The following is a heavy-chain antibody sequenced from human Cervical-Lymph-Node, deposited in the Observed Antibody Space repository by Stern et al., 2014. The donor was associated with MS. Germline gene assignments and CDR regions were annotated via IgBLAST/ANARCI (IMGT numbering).Heavy chain of an antibody. J-gene: IGHJ4*02. V-gene: IGHV5-51*01. Sequence: VQLVQSGPEVKRPGESLKISCQASGYTFTSYWIGWVRQMPGKGLEWTAIMFPGGSDIRYSPSFQGQVTISADKSSSTAYLQWNNLKASDTAIYYCARQRYFDYWGQGTLVTVSS. CDR2: MFPGGSDI. CDR1: GYTFTSYW. CDR3: ARQRYFDY.